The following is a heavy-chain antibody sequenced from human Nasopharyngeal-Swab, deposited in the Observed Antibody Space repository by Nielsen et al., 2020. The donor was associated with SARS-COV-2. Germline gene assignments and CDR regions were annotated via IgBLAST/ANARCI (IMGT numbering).Heavy chain of an antibody. V-gene: IGHV3-13*01. CDR3: ARGRAYGSGSYFWYFDL. CDR1: GFTFSSYD. CDR2: IGTAGDT. D-gene: IGHD3-10*01. Sequence: GGSLRLSCTASGFTFSSYDMHWVRQAPGKGLEWVSAIGTAGDTYYPGSVKGRFTISRENAKNSLYLQMNSLRAGDTAVYYCARGRAYGSGSYFWYFDLWGRGTLVTVSS. J-gene: IGHJ2*01.